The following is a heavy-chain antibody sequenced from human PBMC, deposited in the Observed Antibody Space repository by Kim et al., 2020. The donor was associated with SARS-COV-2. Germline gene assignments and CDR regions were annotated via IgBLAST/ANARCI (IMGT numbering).Heavy chain of an antibody. CDR3: ARGLRSCDY. CDR2: RKSDGSEK. Sequence: GGSLRLSCAASGLILSSYWMNWVRQAPGKGLEWVANRKSDGSEKYYVDSVKGRFTISRDNAKNSLYLQMNSLRAEDTAVYYCARGLRSCDYWGQGTLVTVSS. CDR1: GLILSSYW. V-gene: IGHV3-7*01. J-gene: IGHJ4*02. D-gene: IGHD4-17*01.